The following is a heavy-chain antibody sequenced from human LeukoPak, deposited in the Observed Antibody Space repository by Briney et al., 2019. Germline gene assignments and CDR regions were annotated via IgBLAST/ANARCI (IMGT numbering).Heavy chain of an antibody. J-gene: IGHJ3*02. CDR3: ARGIGTSYESSRDAFDI. Sequence: SQTLSLTCTVSAGSINSDDYYWSWIRQPAGKGLEWIGRIYSPGTNYNYNPSLKSRVTISIDTSKNQFSLKPTSVTAGDTAVYYCARGIGTSYESSRDAFDIWGQGTMVTVSS. D-gene: IGHD3-22*01. CDR2: IYSPGT. CDR1: AGSINSDDYY. V-gene: IGHV4-61*02.